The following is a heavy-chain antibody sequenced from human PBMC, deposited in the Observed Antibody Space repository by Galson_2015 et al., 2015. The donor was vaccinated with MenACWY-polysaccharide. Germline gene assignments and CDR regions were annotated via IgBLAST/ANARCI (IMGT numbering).Heavy chain of an antibody. J-gene: IGHJ3*02. V-gene: IGHV4-59*01. CDR3: ARVGNMIADAFDI. Sequence: NYNPSLKSRVTISVDTSTNQFSLKLSSVTAADTAVYYCARVGNMIADAFDIWGQGTMVTVSS. D-gene: IGHD3-22*01.